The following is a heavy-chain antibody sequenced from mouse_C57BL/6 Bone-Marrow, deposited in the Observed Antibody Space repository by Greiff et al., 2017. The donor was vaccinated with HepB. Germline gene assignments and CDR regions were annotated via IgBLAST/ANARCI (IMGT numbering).Heavy chain of an antibody. J-gene: IGHJ2*01. Sequence: VQLQQSGAELVRPGASVKLSCTASGFNIKDDYMHWVKQRPEQGLEWIGWIDPENGDTEYASKFQGKATITADTSSNTASLQLSSLTSEDTAVYYCTIFITTVVAGYWGQGTTLTVSS. CDR2: IDPENGDT. CDR1: GFNIKDDY. D-gene: IGHD1-1*01. V-gene: IGHV14-4*01. CDR3: TIFITTVVAGY.